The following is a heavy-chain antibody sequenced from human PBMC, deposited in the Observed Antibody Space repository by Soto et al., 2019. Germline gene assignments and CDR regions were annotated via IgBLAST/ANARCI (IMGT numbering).Heavy chain of an antibody. J-gene: IGHJ4*02. CDR1: GFTFSSYD. CDR2: ISGGGGST. V-gene: IGHV3-23*01. CDR3: SKDPYYYDSSGYYIG. Sequence: GGSLRLSCAASGFTFSSYDMSWVRQAPGKGLEWVSAISGGGGSTYYADSVKGRFTITRDNSKNTLYLQMNSMRAEDTAVYYCSKDPYYYDSSGYYIGWGQGTLVTVSS. D-gene: IGHD3-22*01.